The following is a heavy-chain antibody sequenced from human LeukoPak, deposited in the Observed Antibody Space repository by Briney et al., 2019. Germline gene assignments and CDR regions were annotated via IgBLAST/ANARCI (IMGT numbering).Heavy chain of an antibody. Sequence: PSETLSLTCTVSGGSISSYYRSWIRQPPGKGLEWIGYIYYSGSTNYSPSLKSRVTISVDTSKNQFSLKLSSVTAADTAVYYCARLYSSSLGRVFDYWGQGTLVTVSS. D-gene: IGHD6-13*01. J-gene: IGHJ4*02. V-gene: IGHV4-59*01. CDR1: GGSISSYY. CDR3: ARLYSSSLGRVFDY. CDR2: IYYSGST.